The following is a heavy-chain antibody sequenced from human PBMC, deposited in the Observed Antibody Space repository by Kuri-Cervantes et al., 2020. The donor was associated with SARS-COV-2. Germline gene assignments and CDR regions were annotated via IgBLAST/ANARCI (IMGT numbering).Heavy chain of an antibody. CDR3: ASPGLLV. J-gene: IGHJ4*02. CDR2: ISSSSSYI. CDR1: GFTFSSYS. V-gene: IGHV3-21*01. D-gene: IGHD6-6*01. Sequence: GEPLKISCAASGFTFSSYSMNWVRQAPGKGLEWVSYISSSSSYIYYADSVKGRFTISRDNAKNSLYLQMNSLRAEDTAVYYCASPGLLVWGQGTLVTSPQ.